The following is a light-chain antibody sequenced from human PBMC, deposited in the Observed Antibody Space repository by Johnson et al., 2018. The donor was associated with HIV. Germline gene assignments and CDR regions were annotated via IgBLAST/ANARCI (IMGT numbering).Light chain of an antibody. Sequence: QSVLTQPPSVSAAPRQKVTISCSGSSSNIGNKYVFWYQQLPGTAPKLLIYDNTKRPSGIPDRFSGSKSGTSATLGITGLQTGDEADYYCGRWDDSLSTYVFGTGTKVTVL. CDR2: DNT. J-gene: IGLJ1*01. V-gene: IGLV1-51*01. CDR1: SSNIGNKY. CDR3: GRWDDSLSTYV.